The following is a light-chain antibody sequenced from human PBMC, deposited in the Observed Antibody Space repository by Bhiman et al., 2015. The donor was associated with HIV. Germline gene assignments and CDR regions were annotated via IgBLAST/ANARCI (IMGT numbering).Light chain of an antibody. J-gene: IGLJ1*01. CDR1: SSDVGGYNY. Sequence: QSALTQPASVSGSPGQSITISCTGTSSDVGGYNYVSWYQQYPGKAPKLMIYDVSNRPSGVPNRFSGSKSGNTASLTISGLQAEDEADYYCSSLTSSITYVFGTGTNVTVL. CDR3: SSLTSSITYV. CDR2: DVS. V-gene: IGLV2-14*03.